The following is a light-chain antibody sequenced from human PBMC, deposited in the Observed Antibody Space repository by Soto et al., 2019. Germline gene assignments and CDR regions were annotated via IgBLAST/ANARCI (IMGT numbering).Light chain of an antibody. CDR1: QIVSSNY. Sequence: EIVLTQSPGTLSLSPGERATLSCRASQIVSSNYLAWYQQKPGQAPRLLIYGASSRATGIPDRFSGSGSGTDFTLTISILEPEDFGVYYCQQYGSSPRTFGQGTKVEIK. J-gene: IGKJ1*01. CDR2: GAS. V-gene: IGKV3-20*01. CDR3: QQYGSSPRT.